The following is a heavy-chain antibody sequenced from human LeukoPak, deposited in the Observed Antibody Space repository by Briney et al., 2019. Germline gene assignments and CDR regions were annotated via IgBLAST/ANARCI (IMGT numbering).Heavy chain of an antibody. Sequence: SETLSLTCAVYGGSFSGYYWSWIRRPPGKGLEWIGEINHSGSTNYNPSLKSRVTISVDTSKNQFSLKLSSVTAADTAVYYCARGRWLPFDYWGQGTLVTVSS. CDR1: GGSFSGYY. D-gene: IGHD4-23*01. CDR3: ARGRWLPFDY. CDR2: INHSGST. J-gene: IGHJ4*02. V-gene: IGHV4-34*01.